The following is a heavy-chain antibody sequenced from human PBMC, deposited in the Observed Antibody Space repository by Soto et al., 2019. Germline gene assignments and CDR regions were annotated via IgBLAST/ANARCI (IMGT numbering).Heavy chain of an antibody. J-gene: IGHJ6*02. CDR1: GYTFTSYG. CDR3: ARHSGDYVPDYYYGMDV. D-gene: IGHD4-17*01. CDR2: ISAYNGNT. V-gene: IGHV1-18*01. Sequence: QVQLVQSGAEVKKPGASVKVSCKASGYTFTSYGISWVRQAPGQGLEWMGWISAYNGNTNYAQKLQGRVTMTTDTATSTAYMELRSLRSDDTAVYYCARHSGDYVPDYYYGMDVWGQGTTVTVSS.